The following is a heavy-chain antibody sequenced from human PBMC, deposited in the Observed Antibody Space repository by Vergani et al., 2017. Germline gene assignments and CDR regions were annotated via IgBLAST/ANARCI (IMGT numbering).Heavy chain of an antibody. J-gene: IGHJ4*02. CDR2: ISSSSSTI. CDR1: GFTFSSYS. D-gene: IGHD2-21*02. V-gene: IGHV3-48*01. CDR3: ARDPIYCGGDCYSDY. Sequence: EVQLVESGGGLVQPGGSLRLSCAASGFTFSSYSMNWVRQAPGKGLEWVSYISSSSSTIYYADSVKGRFTISRDNAKNSLYLQMNSLRAEDTAVYYCARDPIYCGGDCYSDYWGQGTLVTVSS.